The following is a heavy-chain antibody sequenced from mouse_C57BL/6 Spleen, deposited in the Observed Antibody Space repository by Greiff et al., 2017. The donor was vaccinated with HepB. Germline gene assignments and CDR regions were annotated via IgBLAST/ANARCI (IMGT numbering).Heavy chain of an antibody. J-gene: IGHJ2*01. Sequence: EVNVVESGGGLVKPGGSLKLSCAASGFTFSDYGMHWVRQAPEKGLEWVAYISSCSSTIYYADTVKGRYTISRDNAKNTLFLQMTSLRSEDTAMYYCARPWYYGSSLDYWGQGTTLTVSS. D-gene: IGHD1-1*01. V-gene: IGHV5-17*01. CDR3: ARPWYYGSSLDY. CDR2: ISSCSSTI. CDR1: GFTFSDYG.